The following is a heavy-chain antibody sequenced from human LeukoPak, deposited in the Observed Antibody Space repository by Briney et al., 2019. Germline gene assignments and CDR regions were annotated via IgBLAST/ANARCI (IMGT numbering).Heavy chain of an antibody. D-gene: IGHD3-9*01. J-gene: IGHJ6*03. Sequence: SVKVSCKASGGTFSSYAISWVRQAPGQGLEWMGGIIPIFGTANYAQKFQGRVTITTDESTSTAYMELSSLRSEDTAVYYCARNLAPDILTGYHPNYYYYYMDVWGKGTTVTVSS. CDR2: IIPIFGTA. CDR3: ARNLAPDILTGYHPNYYYYYMDV. CDR1: GGTFSSYA. V-gene: IGHV1-69*05.